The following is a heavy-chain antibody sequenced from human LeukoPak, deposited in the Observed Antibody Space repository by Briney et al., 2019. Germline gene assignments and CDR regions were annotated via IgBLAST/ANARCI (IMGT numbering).Heavy chain of an antibody. D-gene: IGHD5-18*01. CDR1: GFTFSNFA. V-gene: IGHV3-30*09. CDR3: ARVTRGDSYGMGYYYYYMDV. CDR2: ISYDGTNK. Sequence: GGSLRLSCAAAGFTFSNFAMHWVRQAPGKGLEWVAIISYDGTNKYYADSVKGRFAISRDNSKNTVYVQMNSLRAEDTAVYYCARVTRGDSYGMGYYYYYMDVWGKGTTVTISS. J-gene: IGHJ6*03.